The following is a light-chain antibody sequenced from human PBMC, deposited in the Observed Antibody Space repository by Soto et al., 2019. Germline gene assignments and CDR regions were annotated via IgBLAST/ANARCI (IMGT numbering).Light chain of an antibody. Sequence: EIVLTQSPGTLSLSPGDRATLSCRASQSVNSNYLAWYQRKPGQPPRLLIYGASNRATANPYRFSASGSGTDFTLTITRLEAEDFAVYYCQQYDSTPPTFGQGTKVEVK. J-gene: IGKJ1*01. CDR2: GAS. CDR3: QQYDSTPPT. V-gene: IGKV3-20*01. CDR1: QSVNSNY.